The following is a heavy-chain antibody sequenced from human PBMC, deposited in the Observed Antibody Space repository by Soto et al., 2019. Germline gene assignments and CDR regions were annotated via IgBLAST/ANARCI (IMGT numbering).Heavy chain of an antibody. D-gene: IGHD4-17*01. J-gene: IGHJ4*02. V-gene: IGHV4-34*01. CDR3: ARGRRTAVTIDY. CDR1: GGSFSGYY. Sequence: TLSLTCAVYGGSFSGYYWSWIRQPPGKGLEWIGEINHSGSTNYNPSLESRVTISVDTSKNQFSLKLSSVTAADTAVYYCARGRRTAVTIDYWGQGTLVTVSS. CDR2: INHSGST.